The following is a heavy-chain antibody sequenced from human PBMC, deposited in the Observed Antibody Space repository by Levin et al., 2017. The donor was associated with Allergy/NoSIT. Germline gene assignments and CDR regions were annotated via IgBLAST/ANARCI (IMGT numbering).Heavy chain of an antibody. CDR3: AKVRGGGSGSIDY. V-gene: IGHV3-30*18. Sequence: GGSLRLSCAASGFTFSSYGMHWVRQAPGKGLEWVAVISYDGSNKYYADSVKGRFTISRDNSKNTLYLQMNSLRAEDTAVYYCAKVRGGGSGSIDYWGQGTLVTVSS. CDR2: ISYDGSNK. CDR1: GFTFSSYG. J-gene: IGHJ4*02. D-gene: IGHD6-19*01.